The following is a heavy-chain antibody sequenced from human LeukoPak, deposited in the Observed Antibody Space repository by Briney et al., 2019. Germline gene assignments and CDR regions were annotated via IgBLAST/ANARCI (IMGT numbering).Heavy chain of an antibody. CDR3: AKDSVRSGGWFYFDN. CDR2: TSASGSNT. V-gene: IGHV3-23*01. J-gene: IGHJ4*02. D-gene: IGHD6-19*01. CDR1: GFTFSSLD. Sequence: GGSLRLSCAASGFTFSSLDMGWVRQAPGKGLAWVSGTSASGSNTIYSDSVKCRFTISRHKSKNTLYLQMSSLRAEDRAIYYCAKDSVRSGGWFYFDNWGQGTLVSVSS.